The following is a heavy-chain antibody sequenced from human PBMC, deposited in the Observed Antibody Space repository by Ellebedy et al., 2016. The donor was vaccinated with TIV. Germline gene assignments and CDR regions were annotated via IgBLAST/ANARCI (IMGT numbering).Heavy chain of an antibody. CDR2: INPSGGST. D-gene: IGHD4-17*01. V-gene: IGHV1-46*01. CDR3: ARKSGGPMTTVTRGGAFDI. CDR1: GYTFTSYY. Sequence: ASVKVSCKASGYTFTSYYMHWVRQAPGQGLEWMGIINPSGGSTSYAQKFQGRVTMTRDTSTSTVYMELSSLRSEDTAVYYCARKSGGPMTTVTRGGAFDIWGQGTMVTVSS. J-gene: IGHJ3*02.